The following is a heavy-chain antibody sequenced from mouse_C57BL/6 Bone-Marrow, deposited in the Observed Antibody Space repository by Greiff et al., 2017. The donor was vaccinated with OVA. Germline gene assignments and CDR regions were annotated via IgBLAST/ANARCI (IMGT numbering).Heavy chain of an antibody. J-gene: IGHJ3*01. CDR1: GFTFSSYA. CDR3: ARDMTY. CDR2: ISDGGSYT. Sequence: EVKLVESGGGLVKPGGSLKLSCAASGFTFSSYAMSWVRQTPEKRLEWVATISDGGSYTYYPDNVKGRFTISRDNAKNNLYLQMSHLKSEDTAMYYCARDMTYWCQGTLVTVSA. D-gene: IGHD2-3*01. V-gene: IGHV5-4*01.